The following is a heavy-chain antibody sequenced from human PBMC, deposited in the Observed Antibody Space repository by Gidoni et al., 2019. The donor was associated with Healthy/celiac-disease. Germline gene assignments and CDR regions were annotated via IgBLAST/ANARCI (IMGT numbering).Heavy chain of an antibody. CDR1: GYTFTGYY. Sequence: QVQLVQSGAGGQKPGASVKVSCKASGYTFTGYYMHWVRQAPGQGLEWMGWINPNSGGTNYAQKFQGWVTMTRDTSISTAYMELSRLRSDDTAVYYCARVISRGDPAFDIWGQGTMVTVSS. CDR3: ARVISRGDPAFDI. CDR2: INPNSGGT. D-gene: IGHD3-16*01. J-gene: IGHJ3*02. V-gene: IGHV1-2*04.